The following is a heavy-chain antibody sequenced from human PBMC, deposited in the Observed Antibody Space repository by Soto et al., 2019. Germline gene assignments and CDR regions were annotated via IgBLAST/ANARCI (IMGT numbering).Heavy chain of an antibody. CDR3: ARGGTTSVTYYYYGMDV. D-gene: IGHD4-4*01. J-gene: IGHJ6*02. Sequence: QVQLVQSGAEVKKPGASVKVSCKASGYTFTSYDINWVRQATGQGLEWMGWMNPNSGNTGYAQKFQGRVTMTRNTSISTVYMELSSLRSEDTAVYYCARGGTTSVTYYYYGMDVWGQGTTVTVSS. V-gene: IGHV1-8*01. CDR1: GYTFTSYD. CDR2: MNPNSGNT.